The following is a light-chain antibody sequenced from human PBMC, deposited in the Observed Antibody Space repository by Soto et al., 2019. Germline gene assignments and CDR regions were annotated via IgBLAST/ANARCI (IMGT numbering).Light chain of an antibody. CDR1: QSVSSN. V-gene: IGKV3-15*01. J-gene: IGKJ4*01. CDR3: QQYNNWPLT. Sequence: EIVMTQSPATLSVSPGERATLSCRASQSVSSNLAWYQKKPGQAPRLLNYGASTRATVIPARFSGSGSGTEFTLTISSLQSEDLAFYYCQQYNNWPLTFGGGTKVEIK. CDR2: GAS.